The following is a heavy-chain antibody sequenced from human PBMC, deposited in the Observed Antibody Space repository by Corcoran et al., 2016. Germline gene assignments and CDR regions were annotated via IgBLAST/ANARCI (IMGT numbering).Heavy chain of an antibody. CDR3: AKDPYSYGVLGWFDP. D-gene: IGHD5-18*01. Sequence: QVQLVESGGGVVQPGRSLRLSCAASGFTFSSYGMHWVRQAPDKGLEWVAVISYDGSNKYYADSVKGRFTISRDNSKNTLYLQMNSLRAEDTAVYYCAKDPYSYGVLGWFDPWGQGTLVTVSS. J-gene: IGHJ5*02. V-gene: IGHV3-30*18. CDR1: GFTFSSYG. CDR2: ISYDGSNK.